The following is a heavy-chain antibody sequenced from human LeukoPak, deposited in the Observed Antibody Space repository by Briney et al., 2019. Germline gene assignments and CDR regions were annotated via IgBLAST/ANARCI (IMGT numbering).Heavy chain of an antibody. J-gene: IGHJ4*02. CDR3: AKDICSAARITMVRGVYNPSLCLVDY. D-gene: IGHD3-10*01. CDR1: GFTFSSYS. CDR2: ISYDGSNK. V-gene: IGHV3-30*18. Sequence: GGSLRLSCAASGFTFSSYSMNWVRQAPGKGLEWVAVISYDGSNKYYADSVKGRFTISRDNSKNTLYLQMNSLRAEDTAVYYCAKDICSAARITMVRGVYNPSLCLVDYWGQGTLVTVSS.